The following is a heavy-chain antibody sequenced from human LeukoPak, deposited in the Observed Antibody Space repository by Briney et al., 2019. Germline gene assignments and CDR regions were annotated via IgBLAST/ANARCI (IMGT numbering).Heavy chain of an antibody. Sequence: GRSLRLSCAASGFTFSSYGMHWVRQAPGKGLEWVAVIWYDGSNKYYADSVKGRFTISRDNSKNTLYLQMNSLRAEDTAVYYCARDLPIFGVVSYAFDIWGQGTMVTVSS. V-gene: IGHV3-33*01. CDR3: ARDLPIFGVVSYAFDI. J-gene: IGHJ3*02. CDR1: GFTFSSYG. D-gene: IGHD3-3*01. CDR2: IWYDGSNK.